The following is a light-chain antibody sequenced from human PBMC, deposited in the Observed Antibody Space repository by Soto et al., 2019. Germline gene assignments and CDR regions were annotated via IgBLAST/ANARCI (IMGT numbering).Light chain of an antibody. J-gene: IGKJ2*01. Sequence: DIQMTQSPXTLSXSVGDRVTITCRASQSISNWLAWYQQKPGKAPKLLIYDASNLESGVSSRFSGXXXXXEFTLTISSLQPDDFATYHCQQYSSYYTFGQGTKLEIK. CDR3: QQYSSYYT. CDR1: QSISNW. CDR2: DAS. V-gene: IGKV1-5*01.